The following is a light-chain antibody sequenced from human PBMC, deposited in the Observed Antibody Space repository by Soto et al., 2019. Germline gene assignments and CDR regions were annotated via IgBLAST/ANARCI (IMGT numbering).Light chain of an antibody. CDR3: QTWSTDIRV. J-gene: IGLJ3*02. CDR2: LNSDGSH. CDR1: SGHNSYA. Sequence: QAVVTQPPSASASLGPSVKLTCTLSSGHNSYAIAWHQQQPEKGHRYLMKLNSDGSHSKGDVIPDRFSGSSSGAERYLTISRLQSEDEDDYCCQTWSTDIRVFGGGTKLTVL. V-gene: IGLV4-69*01.